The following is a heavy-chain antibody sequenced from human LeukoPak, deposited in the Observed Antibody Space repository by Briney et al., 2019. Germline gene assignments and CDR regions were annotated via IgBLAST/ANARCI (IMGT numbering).Heavy chain of an antibody. Sequence: SETLSLTCAVYGGSFSGYYWSWIRQPPGKGLEWIGYIYYSGSTNYNPSLKSRVTISVDTSKNQFSLKLSSVTAADTAVYYCARKQWLAENVFDPWGQGTLVTVSS. CDR2: IYYSGST. V-gene: IGHV4-59*01. CDR1: GGSFSGYY. D-gene: IGHD6-19*01. J-gene: IGHJ5*02. CDR3: ARKQWLAENVFDP.